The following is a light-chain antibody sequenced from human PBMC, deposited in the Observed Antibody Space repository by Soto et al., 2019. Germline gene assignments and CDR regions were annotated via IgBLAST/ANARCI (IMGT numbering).Light chain of an antibody. Sequence: DIQMTQSPSSLSASVGDRFTITCRASQSIGSDLNWYQQKPGKAPNLLIYATSNLQSGVPSRFSGSGSGTDFTLTISSLQPEDFATYYCQQSNSFPWTFGQGTKVDI. CDR1: QSIGSD. J-gene: IGKJ1*01. CDR2: ATS. V-gene: IGKV1-39*01. CDR3: QQSNSFPWT.